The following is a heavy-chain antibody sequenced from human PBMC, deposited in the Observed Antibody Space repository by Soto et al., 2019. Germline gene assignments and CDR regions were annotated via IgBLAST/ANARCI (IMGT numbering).Heavy chain of an antibody. V-gene: IGHV1-69*13. CDR1: GGTFSSYA. J-gene: IGHJ6*02. CDR3: ARRVVVTSVRDIAYYYYGLDV. Sequence: GASVKVSCKAFGGTFSSYAICWVRQAPGQGLEWMGGIIPMFDSTNYAQKFQGRATITADESTSTAFMELSSLRSEDTAVYYCARRVVVTSVRDIAYYYYGLDVWGQGXTVTVSS. D-gene: IGHD2-21*02. CDR2: IIPMFDST.